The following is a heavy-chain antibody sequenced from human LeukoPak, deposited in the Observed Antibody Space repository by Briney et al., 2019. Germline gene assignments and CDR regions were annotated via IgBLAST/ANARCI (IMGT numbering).Heavy chain of an antibody. V-gene: IGHV4-39*01. Sequence: SETLSLTCTVSGCSISSSSYYWGWLRQPPGKGLEWIVSIYYSGSTYYNPSLKSRVTTSVDTSKNQFSLKLSSVTAADTAVYYCARSQGLVLVGFDYWGQGTLVTVSS. CDR2: IYYSGST. J-gene: IGHJ4*02. D-gene: IGHD6-19*01. CDR3: ARSQGLVLVGFDY. CDR1: GCSISSSSYY.